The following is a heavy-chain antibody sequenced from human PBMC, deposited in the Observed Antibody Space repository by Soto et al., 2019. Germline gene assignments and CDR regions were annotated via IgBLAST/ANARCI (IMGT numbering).Heavy chain of an antibody. CDR3: ARGAGAYYYDSSGYYNLDY. CDR1: GYTFTSYY. J-gene: IGHJ4*02. V-gene: IGHV1-46*01. CDR2: INPSGGST. D-gene: IGHD3-22*01. Sequence: QVQLVQSGAEVKKPGASVKVSCKASGYTFTSYYMHWVRQAPGQGLEWMGIINPSGGSTSYAQKFQGRVTMTRDTSTSTVYMELSSLRSEDTAVYYCARGAGAYYYDSSGYYNLDYWGQGTLVTVSS.